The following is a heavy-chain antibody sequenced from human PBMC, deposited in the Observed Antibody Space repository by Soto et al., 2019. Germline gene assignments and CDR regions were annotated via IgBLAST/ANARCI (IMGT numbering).Heavy chain of an antibody. CDR3: AKDRVQFRLGEITWTCFDN. CDR1: GFTFSRNG. CDR2: ISYDGSIK. J-gene: IGHJ4*02. D-gene: IGHD3-16*01. Sequence: QVQLVESGGGVVQPGRSLRLSCAASGFTFSRNGMHWVRQAPGKGLEWVAVISYDGSIKYYVDSVKGRFTISRDNSKNTLYLKLDSLGAEDTAVYYCAKDRVQFRLGEITWTCFDNWGQGTLVTVSS. V-gene: IGHV3-30*18.